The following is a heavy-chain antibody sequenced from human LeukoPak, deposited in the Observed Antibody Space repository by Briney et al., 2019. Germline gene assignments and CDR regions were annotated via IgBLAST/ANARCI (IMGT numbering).Heavy chain of an antibody. V-gene: IGHV1-18*04. CDR2: ISAYNGNT. J-gene: IGHJ5*02. D-gene: IGHD1-1*01. CDR3: ARETGTEDVNWFDP. Sequence: ASVKVSCKASGYTFTSYGISWVRQAPGQGLEWMGWISAYNGNTNYAQKLQGRVTMTTDTSTSTAYMELRSLRSDDTAVYYCARETGTEDVNWFDPWGQGTLVTVSS. CDR1: GYTFTSYG.